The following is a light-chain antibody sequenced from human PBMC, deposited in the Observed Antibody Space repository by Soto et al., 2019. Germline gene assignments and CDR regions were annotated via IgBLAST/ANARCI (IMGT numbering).Light chain of an antibody. V-gene: IGLV1-51*01. CDR2: DNN. Sequence: QSVLTQPPSVSAAPGQKVTISCSGSSSNIGNNYVSWYQQLPGTAPKLLIYDNNKRPSGIPDRFSGYKSGTSATLGITGLQTGDEADYYCGPWDSSLSAVCVGGTQLTVL. CDR3: GPWDSSLSAV. CDR1: SSNIGNNY. J-gene: IGLJ2*01.